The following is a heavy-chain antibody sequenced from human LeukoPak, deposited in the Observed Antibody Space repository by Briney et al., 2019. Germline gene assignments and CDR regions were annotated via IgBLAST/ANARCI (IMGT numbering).Heavy chain of an antibody. CDR2: IRGDGVST. CDR1: GFTVSNNA. J-gene: IGHJ3*02. V-gene: IGHV3-23*01. Sequence: GGSLRLSCVASGFTVSNNALTWFRQAPGKGLEWVSDIRGDGVSTFYADSVKGRFTISRDDSKNTLFLQMNSLRVEDTAIYYCAKDSYSHNGIYDALDIWGQGTMVTVSS. CDR3: AKDSYSHNGIYDALDI. D-gene: IGHD2-8*01.